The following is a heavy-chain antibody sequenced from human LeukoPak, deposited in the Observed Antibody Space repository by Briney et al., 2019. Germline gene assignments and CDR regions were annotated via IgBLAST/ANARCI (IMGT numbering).Heavy chain of an antibody. J-gene: IGHJ4*02. CDR2: SYYSGST. Sequence: SQTLSLTCTVSGGSISSGGYYWSWIRQHPGKGLEWIGYSYYSGSTNYNPSLKSRVTMSLDTSKNQFFLKLSSVTAADTAVYYCAREAVRSAFDYWGQGTLVTVSS. D-gene: IGHD2-15*01. CDR1: GGSISSGGYY. CDR3: AREAVRSAFDY. V-gene: IGHV4-31*02.